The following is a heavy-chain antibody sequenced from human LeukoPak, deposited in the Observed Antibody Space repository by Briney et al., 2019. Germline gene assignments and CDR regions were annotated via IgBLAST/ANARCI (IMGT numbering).Heavy chain of an antibody. J-gene: IGHJ4*02. V-gene: IGHV3-33*01. Sequence: GGSLRLSCAASGFTFSNYGMHWVRQAPGKGLEWVAVIWHDDKYYADSVKGRFTISRDNSKNTLYLQTNSLRAEDTALYYCARDGDSSGYSFDYWGQGTLVTVSS. CDR3: ARDGDSSGYSFDY. CDR1: GFTFSNYG. D-gene: IGHD3-22*01. CDR2: IWHDDK.